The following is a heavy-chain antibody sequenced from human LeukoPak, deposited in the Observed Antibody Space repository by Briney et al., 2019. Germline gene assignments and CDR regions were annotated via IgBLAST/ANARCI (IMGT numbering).Heavy chain of an antibody. V-gene: IGHV1-46*01. CDR1: GYTFTSYY. CDR2: INPSGGST. D-gene: IGHD3-10*01. J-gene: IGHJ4*02. Sequence: ASVKVSCKASGYTFTSYYMHWVRQAPGQGLEWMGIINPSGGSTSCAQRFQGRVTMTRDMSTSTVYMELSGLRSEDTAVYYCARDLGHGEFYYFDYWGQGTLVTVSS. CDR3: ARDLGHGEFYYFDY.